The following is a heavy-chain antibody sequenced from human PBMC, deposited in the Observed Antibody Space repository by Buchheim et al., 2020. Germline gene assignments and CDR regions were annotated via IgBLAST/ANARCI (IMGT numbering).Heavy chain of an antibody. V-gene: IGHV3-23*01. D-gene: IGHD2/OR15-2a*01. CDR3: ARSGPWNNVPGYYYYYYMDV. CDR2: ISGGSGGI. CDR1: GFTFSTHG. J-gene: IGHJ6*03. Sequence: EVQLLDSGGGLVQPGGSLRLSCAASGFTFSTHGMGWVRQAPGKGLEWVSSISGGSGGIYYADSVRGRFTISRDNSKNTLYLQMNTLRAEDTALYYCARSGPWNNVPGYYYYYYMDVWGKGTT.